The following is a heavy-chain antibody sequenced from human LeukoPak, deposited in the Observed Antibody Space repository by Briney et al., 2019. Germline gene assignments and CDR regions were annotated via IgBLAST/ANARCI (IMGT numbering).Heavy chain of an antibody. Sequence: GGSLRLSCAASGFTFSSYAMSWVRQAPGKGLEWVSAISGSGGSTYYADSVKGRFTNSRDNSKNTLYLQMNSLRAEDTAVYYCAKGSSGPRRALFDYWGRGTLVTVSS. CDR3: AKGSSGPRRALFDY. D-gene: IGHD3-22*01. CDR1: GFTFSSYA. J-gene: IGHJ4*02. CDR2: ISGSGGST. V-gene: IGHV3-23*01.